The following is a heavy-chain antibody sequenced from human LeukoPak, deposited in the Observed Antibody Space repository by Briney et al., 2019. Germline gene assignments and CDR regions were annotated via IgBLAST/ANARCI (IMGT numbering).Heavy chain of an antibody. J-gene: IGHJ4*02. CDR1: GFTFSRYA. D-gene: IGHD3-9*01. V-gene: IGHV3-23*01. CDR3: ARDWFNDY. Sequence: GGSLRLSCGGAGFTFSRYALSWVRQVPGKGLEWVSAISGSGAHTFYADSVEGRFTVSRDNFNDTLYLQMSSLRVDDTAIYYCARDWFNDYWGQGTLVTVSS. CDR2: ISGSGAHT.